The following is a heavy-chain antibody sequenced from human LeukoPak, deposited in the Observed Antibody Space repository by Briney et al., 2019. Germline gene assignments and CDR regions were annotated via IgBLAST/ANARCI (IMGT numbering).Heavy chain of an antibody. CDR3: ARLHDNSGYYSRGYFYSMDV. V-gene: IGHV5-51*01. D-gene: IGHD3-22*01. CDR1: GYSFTSYW. CDR2: IYPGDSDT. Sequence: HGESLKISCKGSGYSFTSYWIGWVRQMPGKGLEWMGIIYPGDSDTRYSPSFQGQVTISADKSISTAYLQWSSLKASDTAIYFCARLHDNSGYYSRGYFYSMDVWGKGTTVTVSS. J-gene: IGHJ6*03.